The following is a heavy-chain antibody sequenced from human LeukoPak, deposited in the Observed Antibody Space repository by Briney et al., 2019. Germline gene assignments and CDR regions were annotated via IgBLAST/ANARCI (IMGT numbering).Heavy chain of an antibody. J-gene: IGHJ4*02. V-gene: IGHV3-33*01. CDR2: IWNDGSNK. D-gene: IGHD2-2*01. Sequence: GGSLRLSCAASGFTFSSYGMHCVRQAPGKGLEWVAVIWNDGSNKYDADSVKGRFTISRDNSKNTLYLQMNSLRAEDTAVYYCARVLYCSSTSCYGGIDYWGQGTLVTVSS. CDR1: GFTFSSYG. CDR3: ARVLYCSSTSCYGGIDY.